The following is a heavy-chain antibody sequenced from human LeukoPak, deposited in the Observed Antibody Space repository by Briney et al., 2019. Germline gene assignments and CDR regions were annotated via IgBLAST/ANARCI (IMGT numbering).Heavy chain of an antibody. V-gene: IGHV1-69*04. D-gene: IGHD6-13*01. J-gene: IGHJ4*02. CDR1: GGTFSSYA. CDR3: ARGLQLVPYYFDY. Sequence: SVKVSCKASGGTFSSYAISWVRQAPGQGLEWMGRIIPILGIANYAQKFQGRVTITADKSTSTAYMELSSLRSEDTAVYYRARGLQLVPYYFDYWGQGTLVTVSS. CDR2: IIPILGIA.